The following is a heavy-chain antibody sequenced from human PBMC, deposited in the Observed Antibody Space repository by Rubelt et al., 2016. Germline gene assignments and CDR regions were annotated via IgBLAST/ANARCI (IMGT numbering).Heavy chain of an antibody. J-gene: IGHJ4*02. D-gene: IGHD4-23*01. CDR3: GGGVSRGTTMGSFDF. CDR1: GLTISDYW. CDR2: INKGGSEK. V-gene: IGHV3-7*02. Sequence: EVQLVESGGGLVQPGESLRLSCAVSGLTISDYWVGWVRLVPGKGLEWVANINKGGSEKYYADSVKGRFTISRDNAKNSLDLEMKGLGGEDTGTNYCGGGVSRGTTMGSFDFWGQGAVVTVSS.